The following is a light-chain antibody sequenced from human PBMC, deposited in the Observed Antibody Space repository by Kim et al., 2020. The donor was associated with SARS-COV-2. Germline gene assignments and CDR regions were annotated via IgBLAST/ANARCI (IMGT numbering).Light chain of an antibody. CDR1: SSDVGSYNL. CDR2: EGS. Sequence: QSALPQPASVSGSPGQSITISCTGTSSDVGSYNLVSWYQQHPGKAPKLMIYEGSKRPSGVSNRFSGSKSGNTASLTISGLQAEDEADYYCCSYAGSSTFVYVFGTGTKVTVL. V-gene: IGLV2-23*03. CDR3: CSYAGSSTFVYV. J-gene: IGLJ1*01.